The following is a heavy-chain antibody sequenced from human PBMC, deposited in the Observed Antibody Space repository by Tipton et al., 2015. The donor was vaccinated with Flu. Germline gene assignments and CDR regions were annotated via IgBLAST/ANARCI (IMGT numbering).Heavy chain of an antibody. CDR1: GGSFSGDY. J-gene: IGHJ4*02. CDR3: ARAVYGGNWAYFDT. D-gene: IGHD4-23*01. Sequence: TLSLTCVVYGGSFSGDYCSWIRQPPGKGLEWIGYIYHSGSTYYIPSPKSRLTISVDTSKNQFSLKLSSVTAADTAVYYCARAVYGGNWAYFDTWGQGTLVTVSS. V-gene: IGHV4-34*09. CDR2: IYHSGST.